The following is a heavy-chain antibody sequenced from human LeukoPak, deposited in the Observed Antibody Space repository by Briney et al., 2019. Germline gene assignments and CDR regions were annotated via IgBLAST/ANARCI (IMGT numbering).Heavy chain of an antibody. CDR3: ARGRYYDSSGYDDAFDI. D-gene: IGHD3-22*01. CDR2: ISAYNGNT. CDR1: GYTFTNFG. V-gene: IGHV1-18*01. J-gene: IGHJ3*02. Sequence: ASVKVPCKASGYTFTNFGISWVRQAPGQGLEWMGRISAYNGNTNYAQELQGRVTMTTDTSTSTAYMELRSLRSDDTAVYYCARGRYYDSSGYDDAFDIWGQGTMVTVSS.